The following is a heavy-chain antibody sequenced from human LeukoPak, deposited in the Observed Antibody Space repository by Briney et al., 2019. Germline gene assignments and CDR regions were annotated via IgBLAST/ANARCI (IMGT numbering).Heavy chain of an antibody. J-gene: IGHJ4*02. CDR1: GYTFRSYG. CDR3: ARDGGYFDY. V-gene: IGHV1-18*01. CDR2: ISPYNGNT. Sequence: ASVKVSCKASGYTFRSYGFSWVRPAPGQGLEWMGWISPYNGNTNYAQRFQGRVTMTTDTSTSTAYMELRSLRFDDTAVYYCARDGGYFDYWGRGTLVTVSS.